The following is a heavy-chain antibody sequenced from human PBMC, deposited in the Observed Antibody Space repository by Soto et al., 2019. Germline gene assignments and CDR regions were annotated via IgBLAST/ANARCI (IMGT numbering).Heavy chain of an antibody. J-gene: IGHJ6*04. CDR1: GYTFTSYY. V-gene: IGHV1-46*01. CDR2: INPSGGST. Sequence: ASVKVSCKASGYTFTSYYMHWVRQAPGQGLEWMGIINPSGGSTSYAQKFQGRVTMTRHTSTRTVDMELSSLRSEETAVYYCAREVTNLSGMEVWGTGTRVTV. D-gene: IGHD3-3*01. CDR3: AREVTNLSGMEV.